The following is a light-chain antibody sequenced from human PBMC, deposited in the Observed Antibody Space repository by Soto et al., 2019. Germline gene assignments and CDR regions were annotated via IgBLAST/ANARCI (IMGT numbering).Light chain of an antibody. J-gene: IGKJ5*01. CDR2: DVS. V-gene: IGKV3-11*01. CDR1: QSVTSY. Sequence: EMVLTQSPATLSLSPGERATLSCRASQSVTSYLAWYQQKPGQAPRLLIYDVSNRASGIPARFSGSGSETAFTLTISSLEPEDFAVYYCQQRSDWPLTFGQGTRLESK. CDR3: QQRSDWPLT.